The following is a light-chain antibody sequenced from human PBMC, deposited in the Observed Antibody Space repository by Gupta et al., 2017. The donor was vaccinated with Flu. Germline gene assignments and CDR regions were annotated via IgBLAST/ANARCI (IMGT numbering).Light chain of an antibody. Sequence: PSTLSASVGDRVTITCRASQSVRSWMAWYQQKPGKAPKLLIYKASSLESGVPSRFSGSGYGTEFSLTISSLQPDDSATYYCQQDRTDYHTFGQGTKLEIK. V-gene: IGKV1-5*03. J-gene: IGKJ2*01. CDR3: QQDRTDYHT. CDR2: KAS. CDR1: QSVRSW.